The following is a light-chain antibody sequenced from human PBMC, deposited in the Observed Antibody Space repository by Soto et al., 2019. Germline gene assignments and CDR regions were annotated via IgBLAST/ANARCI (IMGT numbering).Light chain of an antibody. J-gene: IGKJ3*01. Sequence: DIQMTQSPSSLSASVGDRVTITCRASQGSSNYLAWYQQTPGKVPKLLIYAVSTLQSGVPSRFSGSGFGTDFTLPISRLQPEDVATYYCQKYNSAPRVTFGPGTKVDLK. CDR1: QGSSNY. V-gene: IGKV1-27*01. CDR3: QKYNSAPRVT. CDR2: AVS.